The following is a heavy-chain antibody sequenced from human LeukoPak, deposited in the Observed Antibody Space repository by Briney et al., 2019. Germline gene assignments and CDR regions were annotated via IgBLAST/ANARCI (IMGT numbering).Heavy chain of an antibody. CDR3: TRRRDYNDH. V-gene: IGHV5-51*01. J-gene: IGHJ5*02. Sequence: GESLKISCKGSGYIFATYWINWVRQVPGKGLEWMGNIYPGDSDTTYSPSFQGQVTMSVDKSINTAYLQWTSLKASDTAMYFCTRRRDYNDHWGQGTLVTVSS. CDR2: IYPGDSDT. CDR1: GYIFATYW. D-gene: IGHD4-11*01.